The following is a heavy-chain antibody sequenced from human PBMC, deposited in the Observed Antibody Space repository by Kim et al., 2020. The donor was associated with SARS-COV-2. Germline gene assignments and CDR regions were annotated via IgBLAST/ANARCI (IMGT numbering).Heavy chain of an antibody. J-gene: IGHJ4*02. CDR2: MNPNSGNT. CDR3: ARVLRQSTMVRGVIITSPYFDY. D-gene: IGHD3-10*01. Sequence: ASVKVSCKASGYTFTSYDINWVRQATGQGLEWMGWMNPNSGNTGYAQKFQGRVTMTRNTSISTAYMELSSLRSEDTAVYYCARVLRQSTMVRGVIITSPYFDYWGQGTLVTVSS. V-gene: IGHV1-8*01. CDR1: GYTFTSYD.